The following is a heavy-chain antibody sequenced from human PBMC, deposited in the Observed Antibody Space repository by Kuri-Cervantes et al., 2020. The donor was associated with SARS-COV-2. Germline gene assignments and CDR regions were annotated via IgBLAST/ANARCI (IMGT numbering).Heavy chain of an antibody. CDR2: INPSGGGT. V-gene: IGHV1-46*01. CDR1: GYTFTTYY. D-gene: IGHD4-17*01. J-gene: IGHJ6*02. CDR3: ARDPTTVTTGIGMDV. Sequence: ASVKVSCKASGYTFTTYYIHWVRQAPGQGLEWMGTINPSGGGTSYAQKFQGRVAVTRDTPTSTVYMELSSLRSEDTAVYYCARDPTTVTTGIGMDVWGQGTTVTVSS.